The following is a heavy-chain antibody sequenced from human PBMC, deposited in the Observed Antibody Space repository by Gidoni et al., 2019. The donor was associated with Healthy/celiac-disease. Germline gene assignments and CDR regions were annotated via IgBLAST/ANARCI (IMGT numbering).Heavy chain of an antibody. D-gene: IGHD1-26*01. V-gene: IGHV4-59*01. CDR3: ARGLVGPRGVRYYYYMDV. CDR2: IYYSGST. J-gene: IGHJ6*03. Sequence: GLEWIGYIYYSGSTNYNPSPKSRVTISVDTSKNQFSLKLSSVTAADTAVYYCARGLVGPRGVRYYYYMDVWGKGTTVTVSS.